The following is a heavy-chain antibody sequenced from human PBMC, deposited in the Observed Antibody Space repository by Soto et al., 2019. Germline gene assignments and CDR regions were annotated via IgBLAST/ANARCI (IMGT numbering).Heavy chain of an antibody. Sequence: PGGSLRLSCAASGFTFSSYGMHWVRQAPGKGLEWVAVIWYDGSNKYYADSVKGRFTISRDNSKNTLYLQMNSLRAEDTAVYYCARGQPGYCSSTSCYSGMDVWGQGTTVTVSS. V-gene: IGHV3-33*01. J-gene: IGHJ6*02. CDR2: IWYDGSNK. CDR3: ARGQPGYCSSTSCYSGMDV. D-gene: IGHD2-2*01. CDR1: GFTFSSYG.